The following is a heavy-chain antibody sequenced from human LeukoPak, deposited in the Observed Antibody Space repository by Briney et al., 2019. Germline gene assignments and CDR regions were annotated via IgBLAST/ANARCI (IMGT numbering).Heavy chain of an antibody. V-gene: IGHV3-7*01. D-gene: IGHD5-24*01. CDR1: GIRFSSYW. J-gene: IGHJ4*02. Sequence: GGSLRLSCAPSGIRFSSYWMSWVRQAPGKGLERVATMNQDRTEEYYVDSVRGRFTISRDNARNSLYLQMNSLRAEDTALYYCARDKGYTTYDYWGQGTLVTVSS. CDR3: ARDKGYTTYDY. CDR2: MNQDRTEE.